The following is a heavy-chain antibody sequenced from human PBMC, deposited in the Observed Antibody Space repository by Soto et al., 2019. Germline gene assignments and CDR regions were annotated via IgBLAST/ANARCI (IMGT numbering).Heavy chain of an antibody. V-gene: IGHV1-8*01. J-gene: IGHJ4*02. D-gene: IGHD6-25*01. CDR3: ARRKERSGPNYFDV. CDR1: GDTFIKYD. Sequence: ASVKVSCKASGDTFIKYDINWVRQATGQGLEWMGWMNPSNGNADYAQNFRGRVTMTSNTSITTAYMELSGLRYEYTAVYYCARRKERSGPNYFDVWGQGTLVTVSS. CDR2: MNPSNGNA.